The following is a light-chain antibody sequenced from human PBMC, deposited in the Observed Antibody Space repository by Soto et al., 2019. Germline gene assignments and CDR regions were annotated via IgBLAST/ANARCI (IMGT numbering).Light chain of an antibody. CDR2: GAS. V-gene: IGKV3-15*01. J-gene: IGKJ4*01. CDR3: QQYNDWLT. Sequence: EIMMTQSEDALSVTPGERATLFCRASQSVSSTVVCYQQRPGQAPRLLIYGASTRATGIPARFSGSGSGTEFTLTISSLQSEDFAVYYCQQYNDWLTFGGGAKVDNK. CDR1: QSVSST.